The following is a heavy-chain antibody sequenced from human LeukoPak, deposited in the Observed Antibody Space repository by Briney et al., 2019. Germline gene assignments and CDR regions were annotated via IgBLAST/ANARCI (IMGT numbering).Heavy chain of an antibody. CDR3: ARRDMVRGVIIRVGWFDP. CDR1: GYSISSGYY. CDR2: IYHSGRT. Sequence: PSETLSLTCTVSGYSISSGYYWGWIRQPPGKGLEWIGSIYHSGRTFYNPSLKSRVTISVDTSKNQFSLKLTSVTAADTAVYYCARRDMVRGVIIRVGWFDPWGQGTLVTVSS. D-gene: IGHD3-10*01. V-gene: IGHV4-38-2*02. J-gene: IGHJ5*02.